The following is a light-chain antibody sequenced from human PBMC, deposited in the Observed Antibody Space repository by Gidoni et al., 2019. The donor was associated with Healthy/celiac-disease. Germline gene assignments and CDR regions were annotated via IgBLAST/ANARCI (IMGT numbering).Light chain of an antibody. CDR2: GNS. J-gene: IGLJ7*01. Sequence: QSVLTHPPSVSGAPGQRVTISCTWSSSNIGAGSDVHWYQQLPGTAPKLLIYGNSKRPSGVPDRFSGSKSGTSASLAITGLQAEDEADYYCQSYDSSLSGSVFGGGTQLTVL. CDR3: QSYDSSLSGSV. CDR1: SSNIGAGSD. V-gene: IGLV1-40*01.